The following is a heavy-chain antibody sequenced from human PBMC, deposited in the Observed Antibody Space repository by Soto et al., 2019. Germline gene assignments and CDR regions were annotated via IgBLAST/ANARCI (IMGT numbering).Heavy chain of an antibody. V-gene: IGHV1-18*01. CDR2: ISAYNGNT. J-gene: IGHJ5*02. D-gene: IGHD1-1*01. CDR1: GYTFTSYC. CDR3: ARRPARNGWFDP. Sequence: ASVKVSCKASGYTFTSYCISWVRQAPGQGLEWIGWISAYNGNTNYAQKLQGRVTMTTDTSTSTAYMELRSLRSDDTAVYYCARRPARNGWFDPWGQGTLVTVSS.